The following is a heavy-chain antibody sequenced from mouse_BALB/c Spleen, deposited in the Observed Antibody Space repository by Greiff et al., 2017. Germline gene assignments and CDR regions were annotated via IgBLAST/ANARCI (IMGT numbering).Heavy chain of an antibody. V-gene: IGHV2-9*02. D-gene: IGHD4-1*01. J-gene: IGHJ4*01. Sequence: VKLQESGPGLVAPSQSLSITCTVSGFSLTSYGVHWVRQPPGKGLEWLGVIWAGGSTNYNSALMSRLSISKDNSKSQVFLKMNSLQTDDTAMYYCARSGTNYAMDYWGQGTSVTVSS. CDR3: ARSGTNYAMDY. CDR1: GFSLTSYG. CDR2: IWAGGST.